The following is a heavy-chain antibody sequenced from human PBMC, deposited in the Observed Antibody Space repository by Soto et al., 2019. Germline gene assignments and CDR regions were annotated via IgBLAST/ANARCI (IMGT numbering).Heavy chain of an antibody. V-gene: IGHV3-23*01. Sequence: EVQLLESGGGLVQPGGSLRLSCAASGFTFSSYAMSWVRQAPGKGLEWVSAISGSGGSTYYADSVKGRFTISRDNSKNTLYLQMNSLRAADTAVYYCAKAMVRGVIIALFDYWGQGTLVTVSS. CDR2: ISGSGGST. D-gene: IGHD3-10*01. J-gene: IGHJ4*02. CDR1: GFTFSSYA. CDR3: AKAMVRGVIIALFDY.